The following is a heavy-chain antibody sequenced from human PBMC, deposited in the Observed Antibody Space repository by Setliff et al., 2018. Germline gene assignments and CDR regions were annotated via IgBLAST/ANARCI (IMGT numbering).Heavy chain of an antibody. J-gene: IGHJ2*01. CDR3: ARAQVVFAISAPVWYFEV. CDR1: GFSITNGYY. V-gene: IGHV4-38-2*01. D-gene: IGHD2-21*01. Sequence: SETLSLTCAVSGFSITNGYYWGWIRQSPGKGLEWIGEINHSGSTNYNPSLKSRVSISVEKSKNQFSLKLTSVTAADTAVYYCARAQVVFAISAPVWYFEVWGRGTQVTVSS. CDR2: INHSGST.